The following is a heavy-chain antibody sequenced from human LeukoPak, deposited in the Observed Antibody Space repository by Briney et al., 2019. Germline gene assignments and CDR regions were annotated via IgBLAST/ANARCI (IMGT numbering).Heavy chain of an antibody. Sequence: GGSLRLSCAASGFTFSSYGMHWVRQAPGKGLEWVAVIWYDGSNKYYADSVKGRFTISRDNSKNTLYLQMNSLRAEDTAVYYCATPISPYCSGGSCYPDYWGQGTLVTVSS. J-gene: IGHJ4*02. CDR2: IWYDGSNK. CDR3: ATPISPYCSGGSCYPDY. CDR1: GFTFSSYG. D-gene: IGHD2-15*01. V-gene: IGHV3-33*01.